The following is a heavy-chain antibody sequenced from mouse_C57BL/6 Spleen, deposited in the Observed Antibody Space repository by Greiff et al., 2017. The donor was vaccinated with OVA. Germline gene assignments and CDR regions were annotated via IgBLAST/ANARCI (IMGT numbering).Heavy chain of an antibody. CDR1: GYAFTNYL. J-gene: IGHJ4*01. V-gene: IGHV1-54*01. CDR2: INPGSGGT. D-gene: IGHD1-1*01. Sequence: VQLQQSGAELVRPGTSVKVSCKASGYAFTNYLIEWVKQRPGQGLEWIGVINPGSGGTNYNEKFKGKATLTADKSSSTAYMQLSSLTSEYSAVYFCAREGTTDYYYAMDYWGQGTSVTVSS. CDR3: AREGTTDYYYAMDY.